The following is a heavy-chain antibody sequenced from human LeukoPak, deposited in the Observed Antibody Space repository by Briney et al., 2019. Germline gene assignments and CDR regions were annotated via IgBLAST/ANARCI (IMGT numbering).Heavy chain of an antibody. J-gene: IGHJ4*02. CDR1: GLTLSSNY. Sequence: GGSLRLSCAASGLTLSSNYMSWVRQAPGKGLEWVSALYGGGSTFYADSVRGRVTISRDNSKNMMYLQMNSLRAEDTAVYYCARDGHNYYFDSWGQGTLVTVSS. V-gene: IGHV3-53*01. D-gene: IGHD5-24*01. CDR2: LYGGGST. CDR3: ARDGHNYYFDS.